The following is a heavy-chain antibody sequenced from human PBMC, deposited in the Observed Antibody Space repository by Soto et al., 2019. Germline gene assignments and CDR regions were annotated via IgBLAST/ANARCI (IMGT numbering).Heavy chain of an antibody. CDR3: AKDRAPLDY. Sequence: EVQLLESGGGLVQPGESLRLSCAASRFTFSNYAMTWVRQAPGKGLEWVSSISAGGGSTYYADSVKGRFTISRDNSKNTLYLQMNSPRAEDTAVYYCAKDRAPLDYWGQGTLVTVSS. J-gene: IGHJ4*02. CDR2: ISAGGGST. V-gene: IGHV3-23*01. CDR1: RFTFSNYA.